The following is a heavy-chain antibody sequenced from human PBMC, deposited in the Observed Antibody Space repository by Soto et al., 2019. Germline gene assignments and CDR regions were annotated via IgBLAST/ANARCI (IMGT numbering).Heavy chain of an antibody. Sequence: GESLKISCKGSGYSFTSYWIGRVRQMPGKGLEWMGIIYPGDSDTRYSPSFQGQVTISADKSISTAYLQWSSLKASDTAMYYCARHIPSCSGGSCYSIRPPDYGGQGPLVTVSS. J-gene: IGHJ4*02. D-gene: IGHD2-15*01. CDR3: ARHIPSCSGGSCYSIRPPDY. CDR2: IYPGDSDT. CDR1: GYSFTSYW. V-gene: IGHV5-51*01.